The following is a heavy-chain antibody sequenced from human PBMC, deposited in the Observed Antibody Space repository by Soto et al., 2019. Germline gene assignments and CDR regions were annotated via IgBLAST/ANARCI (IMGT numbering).Heavy chain of an antibody. V-gene: IGHV1-3*01. CDR2: INAGNGNT. Sequence: ASVKVSCKASGYTFTSYAMHWVRQAPGQRLEWMGWINAGNGNTKYSQKFQGRVTITRDTSASTAYMELSSLRSEDTAVYYCATIKHSYYYGSGSYYTGPRYGMDVWGQGTTVTVSS. D-gene: IGHD3-10*01. CDR3: ATIKHSYYYGSGSYYTGPRYGMDV. CDR1: GYTFTSYA. J-gene: IGHJ6*02.